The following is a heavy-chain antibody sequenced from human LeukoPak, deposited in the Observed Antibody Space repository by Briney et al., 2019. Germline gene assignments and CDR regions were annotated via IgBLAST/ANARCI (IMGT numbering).Heavy chain of an antibody. Sequence: SETLSLTCIVSGFSISSDDCWGWIRQPPGKGLEGIGSISNRGSPYYNPSLKSRVTMSVDTPNNHFSLRLSSVTAADTAVYYCVRDGGFYYTASPNSWFDPWGQGTLVTVSS. J-gene: IGHJ5*02. CDR2: ISNRGSP. CDR1: GFSISSDDC. D-gene: IGHD2-15*01. V-gene: IGHV4-38-2*02. CDR3: VRDGGFYYTASPNSWFDP.